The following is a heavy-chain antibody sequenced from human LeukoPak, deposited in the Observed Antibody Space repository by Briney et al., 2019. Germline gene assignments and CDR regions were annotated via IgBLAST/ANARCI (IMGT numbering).Heavy chain of an antibody. CDR1: GYTFTGYY. CDR2: INPNSGGT. Sequence: ASVKVSCKASGYTFTGYYMHWVRQAPGQGLEWMGWINPNSGGTNYAQKFQGRVTMTRDTSINTAYMELSRLRSDDTAVYYCARTVVVVPAALYGMDVWGQGTTVTVSS. CDR3: ARTVVVVPAALYGMDV. J-gene: IGHJ6*02. D-gene: IGHD2-2*01. V-gene: IGHV1-2*02.